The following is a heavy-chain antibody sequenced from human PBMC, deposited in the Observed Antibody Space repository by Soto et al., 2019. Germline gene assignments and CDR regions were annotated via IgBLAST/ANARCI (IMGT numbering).Heavy chain of an antibody. CDR3: TRVSCTGGSCYSIDS. V-gene: IGHV1-58*01. D-gene: IGHD2-15*01. CDR2: IVVGSGNT. CDR1: GFTFTNSA. J-gene: IGHJ5*01. Sequence: ASVKVSCKASGFTFTNSAVQWVRQARGQRLEWIGWIVVGSGNTNYAQKFQERVTITRDMSTSTAYMELSSLRSEDTAVYYCTRVSCTGGSCYSIDSWG.